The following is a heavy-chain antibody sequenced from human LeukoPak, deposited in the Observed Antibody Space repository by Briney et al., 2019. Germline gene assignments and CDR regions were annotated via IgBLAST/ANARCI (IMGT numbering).Heavy chain of an antibody. V-gene: IGHV3-64*01. J-gene: IGHJ4*02. CDR2: ISSNGGST. Sequence: GGSLRLSCAASGFTFSSYAMHWVRQAPGKGLEHVSAISSNGGSTYYANSVKGRFTISRDNSKNTLYLQMGSLRAEDMAVYYCARVGSSSYYFDYWGQGTLVTVSS. CDR1: GFTFSSYA. D-gene: IGHD6-6*01. CDR3: ARVGSSSYYFDY.